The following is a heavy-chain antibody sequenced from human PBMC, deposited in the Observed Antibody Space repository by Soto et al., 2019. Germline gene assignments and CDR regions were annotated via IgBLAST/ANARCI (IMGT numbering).Heavy chain of an antibody. CDR2: ISWNSGSI. D-gene: IGHD1-26*01. J-gene: IGHJ4*02. CDR1: GFTFSSYA. CDR3: AKETGGSLDY. V-gene: IGHV3-9*01. Sequence: PGGSLRLSCAASGFTFSSYAMHWVRQAPGKGLEWVSGISWNSGSIGYADSVKGRFTISRDNAKNSLYLQMNSLRAEDTALYYCAKETGGSLDYWGQGTLVTVSS.